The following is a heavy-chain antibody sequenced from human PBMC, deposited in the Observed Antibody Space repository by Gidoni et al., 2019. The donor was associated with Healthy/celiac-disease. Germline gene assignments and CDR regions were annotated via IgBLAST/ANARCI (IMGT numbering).Heavy chain of an antibody. CDR1: ALTSVDYG. Sequence: ELPLVEPGGGVVRSGGSLILSCAAAALTSVDYGMSWVHQAQGNGLEWCSGINWNVGVTGYAASVKGRFTISRDNAKNSLYLQMNSLRAENTALYHCARDKAVYTVSWFDPWGQGTLVTVSS. J-gene: IGHJ5*02. D-gene: IGHD4-4*01. CDR3: ARDKAVYTVSWFDP. CDR2: INWNVGVT. V-gene: IGHV3-20*01.